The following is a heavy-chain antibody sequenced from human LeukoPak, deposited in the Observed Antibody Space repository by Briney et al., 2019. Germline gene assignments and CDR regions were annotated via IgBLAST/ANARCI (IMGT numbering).Heavy chain of an antibody. CDR2: IYYSGST. CDR3: ARRSSGATRYYFDY. D-gene: IGHD1-26*01. CDR1: GGSISSSSYY. V-gene: IGHV4-39*01. J-gene: IGHJ4*02. Sequence: SETLSLTCTVSGGSISSSSYYWGWIRQPPGKGLEWIGSIYYSGSTYYNPSLKSRVTISVDTSKNQLSLKLSSVTAADTAVYYCARRSSGATRYYFDYWGQGTLVTVSS.